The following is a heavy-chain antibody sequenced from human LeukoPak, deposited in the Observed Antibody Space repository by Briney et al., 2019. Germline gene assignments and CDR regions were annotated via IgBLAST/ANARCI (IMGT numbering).Heavy chain of an antibody. D-gene: IGHD6-13*01. CDR3: ARDYTTAAAGTDY. Sequence: GGSLRLSCAASGFTFSSYEMNWVRQAPGKGLEWVSYISSSGSTIYYADPVKGRFTISRDNAKNSLYLQMNSLRVEDTAVYYCARDYTTAAAGTDYWGQGTLVTVSS. CDR2: ISSSGSTI. CDR1: GFTFSSYE. J-gene: IGHJ4*02. V-gene: IGHV3-48*03.